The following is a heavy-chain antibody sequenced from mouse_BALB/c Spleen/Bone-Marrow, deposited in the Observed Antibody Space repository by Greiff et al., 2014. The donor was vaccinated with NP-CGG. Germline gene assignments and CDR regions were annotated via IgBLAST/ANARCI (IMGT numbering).Heavy chain of an antibody. D-gene: IGHD2-10*02. Sequence: VKLQESGAGLVKPGASVKLFCKASGYTFTEYIIHWVKQRSGQGLEWIGWFYPGSGSIKYNEKFKDKATLTADKSSSTVYMELSRLTSEDSAVYFCARHESYGNYLYFDVWGAGTTVTVSS. CDR2: FYPGSGSI. V-gene: IGHV1-62-2*01. CDR1: GYTFTEYI. CDR3: ARHESYGNYLYFDV. J-gene: IGHJ1*01.